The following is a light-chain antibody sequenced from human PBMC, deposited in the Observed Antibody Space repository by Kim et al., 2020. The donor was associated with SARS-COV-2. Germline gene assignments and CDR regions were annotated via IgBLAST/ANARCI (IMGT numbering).Light chain of an antibody. CDR3: LQHKSYPYT. CDR1: QDISNF. J-gene: IGKJ2*01. V-gene: IGKV1-17*03. CDR2: AAS. Sequence: SATVGDRVTMTCQASQDISNFLAWFQQKPGKVPKRLIYAASSLQSGVPSRCSGSGSGTEYSLTLSSLQPEDFATYYCLQHKSYPYTLGQGTKLEI.